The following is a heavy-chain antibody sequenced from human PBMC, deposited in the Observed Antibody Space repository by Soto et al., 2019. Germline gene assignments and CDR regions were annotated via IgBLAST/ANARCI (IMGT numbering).Heavy chain of an antibody. CDR3: AIRMYSTRWYYLDY. J-gene: IGHJ4*02. CDR2: ISAST. V-gene: IGHV3-23*01. Sequence: EMQLLESGGGLVQAGGSLRLSCAASGFTVSSYALNWVRQAPGKWLEWVSGISASTYYADSVKGRFTISRDTSKNTLYVQMNSLRAEDTAIYYCAIRMYSTRWYYLDYWGQGTLVTVSS. D-gene: IGHD6-13*01. CDR1: GFTVSSYA.